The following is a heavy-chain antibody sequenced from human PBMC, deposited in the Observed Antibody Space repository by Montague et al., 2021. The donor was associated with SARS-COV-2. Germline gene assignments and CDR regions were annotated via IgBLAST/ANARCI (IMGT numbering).Heavy chain of an antibody. D-gene: IGHD3-10*01. CDR1: GGSISPYY. CDR3: ARDRGRYFDSGSYNWLDS. Sequence: SETLSLTCNVSGGSISPYYWTWIRQPPGKGLEWIGYIYYTGNTKYKPSLKSRVTISVDTSKNQFSLNLKSVTAADTAVYYCARDRGRYFDSGSYNWLDSWGQGTLVTVSS. V-gene: IGHV4-59*01. J-gene: IGHJ5*01. CDR2: IYYTGNT.